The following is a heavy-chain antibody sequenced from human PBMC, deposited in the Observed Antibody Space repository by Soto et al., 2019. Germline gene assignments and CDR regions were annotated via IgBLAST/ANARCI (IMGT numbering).Heavy chain of an antibody. Sequence: SVKVYCKASGGTFSSYAISWVRQAPGQGLEWMGGIIPIFGTANYAQKFQGRVTITADESTSTAYMELSSLRSEDTAVYYCARDPRGYNWNYNYYYGMDVWGQGTTVTVSS. D-gene: IGHD1-20*01. J-gene: IGHJ6*02. V-gene: IGHV1-69*13. CDR2: IIPIFGTA. CDR3: ARDPRGYNWNYNYYYGMDV. CDR1: GGTFSSYA.